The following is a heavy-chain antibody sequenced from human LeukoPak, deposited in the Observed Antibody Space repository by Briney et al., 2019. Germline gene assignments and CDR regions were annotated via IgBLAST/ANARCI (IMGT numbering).Heavy chain of an antibody. V-gene: IGHV1-69*05. CDR3: ARDSAGFLATGDCAY. CDR2: IIPIFGTA. CDR1: GGTFSSYA. J-gene: IGHJ4*02. D-gene: IGHD2-21*02. Sequence: SVKVSCKASGGTFSSYAISWVRQAPGQGLEWMGRIIPIFGTANYAQKFQGRVTITTDESTSTAYMELSSLRSEDTAVYYCARDSAGFLATGDCAYWGQGTLVTVSP.